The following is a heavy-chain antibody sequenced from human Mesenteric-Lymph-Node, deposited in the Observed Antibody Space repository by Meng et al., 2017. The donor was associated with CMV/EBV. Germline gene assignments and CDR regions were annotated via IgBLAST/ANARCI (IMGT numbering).Heavy chain of an antibody. CDR1: GVSVSTSAEG. V-gene: IGHV2-5*01. CDR2: VYWNDDS. J-gene: IGHJ5*02. CDR3: APLLRFLEWSWGFDP. D-gene: IGHD3-3*01. Sequence: GVSVSTSAEGVGWLRQPPGKALEWLGHVYWNDDSRYNPSLRTRITITKNSSKSQVVLTMTNMDPVDSATYYCAPLLRFLEWSWGFDPWGQGTLVTVSS.